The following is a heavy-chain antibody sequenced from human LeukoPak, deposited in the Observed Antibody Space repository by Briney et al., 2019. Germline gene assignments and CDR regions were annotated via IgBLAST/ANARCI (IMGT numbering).Heavy chain of an antibody. D-gene: IGHD1-26*01. J-gene: IGHJ4*02. CDR2: IKQDGSEK. Sequence: GGSLRLSCAASGFTFTSYWMSWVRQAPGKGREWVANIKQDGSEKYYVDSVKGRFTISRNNAKNSQYLQMNSLRAEDTAVYYCAIDSWELRGYWGQGTLVTVSS. V-gene: IGHV3-7*01. CDR3: AIDSWELRGY. CDR1: GFTFTSYW.